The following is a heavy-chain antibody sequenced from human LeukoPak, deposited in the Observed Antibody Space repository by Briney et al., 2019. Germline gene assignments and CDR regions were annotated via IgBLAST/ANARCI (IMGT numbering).Heavy chain of an antibody. V-gene: IGHV3-48*03. CDR3: AREKLSFFDSSGYFDH. CDR1: GFTFSSYE. CDR2: ISSSGSAI. J-gene: IGHJ4*02. D-gene: IGHD3-22*01. Sequence: GGSLRLSCAASGFTFSSYEMNWVRQAPGKGLEWVSFISSSGSAIHYADSVRGRFTISRDNAKNSLFLQMSRLRAEDTAVYYCAREKLSFFDSSGYFDHWGQGTLVTVSS.